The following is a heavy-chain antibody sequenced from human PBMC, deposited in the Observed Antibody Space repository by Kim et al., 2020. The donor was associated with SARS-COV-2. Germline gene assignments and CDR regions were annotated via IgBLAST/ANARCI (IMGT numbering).Heavy chain of an antibody. CDR3: ARDAGSYS. V-gene: IGHV3-48*01. J-gene: IGHJ4*02. CDR1: GFPFSDYS. Sequence: GGSLRLSCAASGFPFSDYSMNWVRQAPGKGLEWVSYINSKSSTINYADSVKGRFTISRDNAKNSLYLQMNSLRAEDTAVYYCARDAGSYSWGQGTRVTVS. CDR2: INSKSSTI. D-gene: IGHD1-26*01.